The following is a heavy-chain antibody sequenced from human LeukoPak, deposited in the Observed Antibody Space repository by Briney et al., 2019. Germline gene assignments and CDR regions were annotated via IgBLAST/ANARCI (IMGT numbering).Heavy chain of an antibody. CDR2: ISGYNGNT. CDR3: ARDCGYQCLFDY. D-gene: IGHD5-12*01. J-gene: IGHJ4*02. CDR1: GYTFTNHG. Sequence: GASVKVSCKASGYTFTNHGISWVRQAPGQGLEWMGWISGYNGNTNYAQKSQGRVTMTTDTSTNAAHMELRSLRSDDTAVYYCARDCGYQCLFDYWGQGTLVTVSS. V-gene: IGHV1-18*01.